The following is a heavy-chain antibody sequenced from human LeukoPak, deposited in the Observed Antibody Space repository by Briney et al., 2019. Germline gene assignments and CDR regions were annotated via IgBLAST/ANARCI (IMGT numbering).Heavy chain of an antibody. J-gene: IGHJ4*02. CDR3: ASRYDYSNYIDY. CDR1: GGSVSSGSYY. V-gene: IGHV4-61*01. D-gene: IGHD4-11*01. Sequence: SETLSLTCTVSGGSVSSGSYYWSWIRQPPGNGLEWVGYIYYSGSTNYNPSLKSRVTISVDTSKNQFSLKLNSVTAADTAVYYCASRYDYSNYIDYWGQGTLVTVSS. CDR2: IYYSGST.